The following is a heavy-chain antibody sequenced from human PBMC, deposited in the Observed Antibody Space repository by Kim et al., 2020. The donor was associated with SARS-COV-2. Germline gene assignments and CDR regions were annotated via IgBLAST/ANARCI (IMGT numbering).Heavy chain of an antibody. CDR3: AASRCYGDGYYFDS. V-gene: IGHV3-23*01. D-gene: IGHD4-17*01. Sequence: ADYKKGRVSLSGDNTKTTLYLQVNSLSAEDTAVYYCAASRCYGDGYYFDSWGQGTLVTVSS. J-gene: IGHJ4*02.